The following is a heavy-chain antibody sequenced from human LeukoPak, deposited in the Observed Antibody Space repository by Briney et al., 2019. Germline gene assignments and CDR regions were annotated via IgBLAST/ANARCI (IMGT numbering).Heavy chain of an antibody. Sequence: SLRLSCAASGFTFDDYAMHWVRQAPGKGLEWVSGISWNSGSIGYADSVKGRFTISRDNAKNSLYLQMNSLRAEDTALYYCAKDRRGGYYYYYMDVWSKGTTVTVSS. V-gene: IGHV3-9*01. D-gene: IGHD3-10*01. J-gene: IGHJ6*03. CDR3: AKDRRGGYYYYYMDV. CDR2: ISWNSGSI. CDR1: GFTFDDYA.